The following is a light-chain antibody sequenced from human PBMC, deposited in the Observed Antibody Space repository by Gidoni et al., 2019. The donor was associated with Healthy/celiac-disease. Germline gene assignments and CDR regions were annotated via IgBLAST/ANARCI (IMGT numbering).Light chain of an antibody. CDR1: SSNIGSNT. J-gene: IGLJ3*02. CDR3: AAWDDSLNGWV. Sequence: QSVLTQPPSASGTPGQRVTISCSGSSSNIGSNTVNWYQQLPGTAPNLLIYSNNQRPSGVHDRFSGSKSGTSASLAISGLQSEDEADYYCAAWDDSLNGWVFGGGTKLTVL. CDR2: SNN. V-gene: IGLV1-44*01.